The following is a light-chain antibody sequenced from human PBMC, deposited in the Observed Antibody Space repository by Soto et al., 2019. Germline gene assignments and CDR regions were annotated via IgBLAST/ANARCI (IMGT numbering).Light chain of an antibody. CDR1: SGHSNYA. Sequence: QAVVTQSPSASASLGASVKLTCTLSSGHSNYAIAWHQQQPEKGPRYLMKLYSDGSHTKGDGIPDRFSGSSSGAERYLSISSLQSEDEADYYCQTWGSGIHVFGTGTKVTVL. V-gene: IGLV4-69*01. J-gene: IGLJ1*01. CDR3: QTWGSGIHV. CDR2: LYSDGSH.